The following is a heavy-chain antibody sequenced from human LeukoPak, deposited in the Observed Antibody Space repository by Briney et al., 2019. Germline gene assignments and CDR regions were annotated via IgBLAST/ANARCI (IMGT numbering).Heavy chain of an antibody. CDR3: ASSYGRDYNWFDP. D-gene: IGHD4-17*01. Sequence: GASVKVSCKASGYTFTSYDINWVRQATGQGLEWMGWMNPNSGNTGYAQKFQGRVTMTRSTSISTAYMELSSLRSEDTAVYYCASSYGRDYNWFDPWGQGTLVTVSS. V-gene: IGHV1-8*01. CDR1: GYTFTSYD. CDR2: MNPNSGNT. J-gene: IGHJ5*02.